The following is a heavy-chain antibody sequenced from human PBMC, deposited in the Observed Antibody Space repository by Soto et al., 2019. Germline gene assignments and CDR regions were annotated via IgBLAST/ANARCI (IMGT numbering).Heavy chain of an antibody. CDR1: GDYIRNFC. CDR3: VRDCSGGGCHSPNGMDV. Sequence: SETLSLTCTVSGDYIRNFCWSWIRQPAGKGLEWIGRIYSSGSTDYNASLKSRVSMSVDRSNNQFFLRLTSVTAEDTAVHYCVRDCSGGGCHSPNGMDVSGPAPTVTVSS. V-gene: IGHV4-4*07. J-gene: IGHJ6*02. CDR2: IYSSGST. D-gene: IGHD2-15*01.